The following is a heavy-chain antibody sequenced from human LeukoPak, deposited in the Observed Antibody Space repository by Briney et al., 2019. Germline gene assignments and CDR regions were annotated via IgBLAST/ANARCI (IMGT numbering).Heavy chain of an antibody. J-gene: IGHJ3*02. D-gene: IGHD2-2*01. V-gene: IGHV3-48*01. CDR1: GFTFSSYS. CDR2: ISSSSTI. Sequence: GGSLRLSCAASGFTFSSYSMNWVRQAPGKGLEWVSYISSSSTIYYADSVKGRFTISRDNAKNSLYLQMNSLRAEDTAVYYCASDSDCSSTSCYDAFDIWGQGTMVTVSS. CDR3: ASDSDCSSTSCYDAFDI.